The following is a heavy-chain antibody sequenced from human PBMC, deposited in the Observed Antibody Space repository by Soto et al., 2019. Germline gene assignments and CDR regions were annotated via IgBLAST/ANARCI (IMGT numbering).Heavy chain of an antibody. CDR3: EKGGGYEILTGYYWVRDAAHFDY. D-gene: IGHD3-9*01. Sequence: GGSLRLSCAASGFTFSSYAMSWVRQAPGKGLEWVSAISGSGGRTYYPDSVKGRFTMSRYNSKNTLYLQMNSMRAEDTAVYYCEKGGGYEILTGYYWVRDAAHFDYWGQGTLVTVSS. J-gene: IGHJ4*02. V-gene: IGHV3-23*01. CDR2: ISGSGGRT. CDR1: GFTFSSYA.